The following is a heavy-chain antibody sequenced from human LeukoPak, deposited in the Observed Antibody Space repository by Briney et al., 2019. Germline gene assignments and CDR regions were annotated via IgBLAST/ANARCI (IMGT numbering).Heavy chain of an antibody. Sequence: ASVKVSCKASGYTFTSYDINWVRQATGQGLEWMGWMNPNSGNTGYAQKFQGRVTMTRNTSISTAYMELSSLRSEDTAVYYCARGFPRASSSSWCYFDYWGQGTLVTVSS. CDR3: ARGFPRASSSSWCYFDY. V-gene: IGHV1-8*01. CDR2: MNPNSGNT. D-gene: IGHD6-13*01. CDR1: GYTFTSYD. J-gene: IGHJ4*02.